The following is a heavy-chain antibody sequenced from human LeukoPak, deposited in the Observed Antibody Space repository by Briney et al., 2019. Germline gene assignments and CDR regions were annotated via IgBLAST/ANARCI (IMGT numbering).Heavy chain of an antibody. V-gene: IGHV1-2*06. CDR1: GYSIAGYY. Sequence: ASVTVSCTNPGYSIAGYYIHWVRQAPGQGLEWMGRLNPNYRDTNFAQRFQGRVTMTRDTTITTAFMELNNLRSDDTAIYYCARGAYDYDAFDIWGQGTMVTVSS. J-gene: IGHJ3*02. D-gene: IGHD4-11*01. CDR2: LNPNYRDT. CDR3: ARGAYDYDAFDI.